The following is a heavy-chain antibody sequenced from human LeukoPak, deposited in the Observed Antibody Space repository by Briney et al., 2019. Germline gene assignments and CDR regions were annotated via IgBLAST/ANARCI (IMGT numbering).Heavy chain of an antibody. CDR1: GFTFSSYW. CDR2: IKQDGSEK. CDR3: ARDLGTGWLRHAFDI. J-gene: IGHJ3*02. Sequence: PGGSLRLSCAASGFTFSSYWMSWVRQAPGKGLEWVANIKQDGSEKYYVDSVKGRFTISRDNAKNSLYLQMNSLRAEDTAVYYCARDLGTGWLRHAFDIWGQGTKVTVSS. D-gene: IGHD3-22*01. V-gene: IGHV3-7*01.